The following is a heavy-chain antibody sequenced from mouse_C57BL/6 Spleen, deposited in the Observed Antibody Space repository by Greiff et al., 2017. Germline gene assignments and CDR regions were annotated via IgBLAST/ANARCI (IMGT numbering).Heavy chain of an antibody. D-gene: IGHD3-3*01. J-gene: IGHJ4*01. V-gene: IGHV5-17*01. Sequence: EVKLVESGGGLVKPGGSLKLSCAASGFTFSDYGMNWVRQAPEMGLEWVAYISSGSSTIYYADTVKGRFTISRDNAKYTLFLQMTRLRSEDTAMYYCAMGWVYAMDYWGQGTSVTVSS. CDR3: AMGWVYAMDY. CDR1: GFTFSDYG. CDR2: ISSGSSTI.